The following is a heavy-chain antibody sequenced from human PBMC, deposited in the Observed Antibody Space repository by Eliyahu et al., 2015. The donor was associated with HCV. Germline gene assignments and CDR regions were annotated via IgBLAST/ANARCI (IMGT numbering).Heavy chain of an antibody. CDR1: FSSYA. D-gene: IGHD3-22*01. V-gene: IGHV3-23*01. CDR2: INSNGVST. CDR3: AKNYDSSGYYVVGY. J-gene: IGHJ4*02. Sequence: FSSYAMSWVRQAPGKGLEWVSVINSNGVSTHYADSVKGRFTISRDNSKNTLSLQMNSLRAEDTAVYYCAKNYDSSGYYVVGYWGQGTLVTVSS.